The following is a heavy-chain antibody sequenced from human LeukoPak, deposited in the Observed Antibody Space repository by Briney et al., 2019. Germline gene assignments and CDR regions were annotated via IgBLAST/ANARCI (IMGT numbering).Heavy chain of an antibody. CDR1: GFTFSSYW. CDR2: INSDGSTI. Sequence: GGSLRLSCAASGFTFSSYWMHWGRQAPGKGLVWVARINSDGSTISYANPVRGRFTISRDNAKNTLYLQMNSLRAEDTAVYYCARFDGSGSPTPWGQGTRVTVSS. V-gene: IGHV3-74*01. J-gene: IGHJ5*02. CDR3: ARFDGSGSPTP. D-gene: IGHD3-10*01.